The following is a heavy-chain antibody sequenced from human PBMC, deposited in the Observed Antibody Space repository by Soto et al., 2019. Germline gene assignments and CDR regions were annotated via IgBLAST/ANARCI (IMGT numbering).Heavy chain of an antibody. Sequence: GSLRLSCGASGFTFSNYWMHWVRQAPGKGLVRVSRIKGDGSSISYADSVKGRFTISRDNARNTLYLQMNSLRAEDTAVYYCARGGFSGSGSYIQGDYWGQGTLVTVSS. J-gene: IGHJ4*02. V-gene: IGHV3-74*01. D-gene: IGHD3-10*01. CDR1: GFTFSNYW. CDR3: ARGGFSGSGSYIQGDY. CDR2: IKGDGSSI.